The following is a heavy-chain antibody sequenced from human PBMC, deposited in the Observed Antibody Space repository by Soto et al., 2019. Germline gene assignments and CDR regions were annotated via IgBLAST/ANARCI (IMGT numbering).Heavy chain of an antibody. J-gene: IGHJ6*02. D-gene: IGHD3-3*01. CDR1: GLPFSTYA. V-gene: IGHV3-23*01. Sequence: EVLLLESGGGLVQPGGSWRLSWVASGLPFSTYAMPWVRQPPGKGRGGASSIGGRGGSGGITYYADSVKGRFTISRDNAKNTQYLQMNSLRVEDTAVYYCVKDWSGDKCPCMDVWGQGTAVTVSS. CDR3: VKDWSGDKCPCMDV. CDR2: IGGRGGSGGIT.